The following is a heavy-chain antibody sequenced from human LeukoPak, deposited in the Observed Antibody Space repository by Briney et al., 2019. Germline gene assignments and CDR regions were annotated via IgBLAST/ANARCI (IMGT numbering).Heavy chain of an antibody. D-gene: IGHD3-3*01. J-gene: IGHJ6*02. CDR2: INHSGST. Sequence: PSETLSLTCAVYGGSFSGYYWSWIRQPPGKGLEWIGEINHSGSTNYNPSLKSRVTISVDTSKNQFSLELSSVTAADTAVYYCARGVSITIFGVVIQYYYYGMDVWGQGITVTVSS. CDR3: ARGVSITIFGVVIQYYYYGMDV. CDR1: GGSFSGYY. V-gene: IGHV4-34*01.